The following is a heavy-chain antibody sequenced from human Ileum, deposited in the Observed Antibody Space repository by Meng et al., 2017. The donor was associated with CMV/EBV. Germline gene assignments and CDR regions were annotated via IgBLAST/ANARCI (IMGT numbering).Heavy chain of an antibody. CDR2: IYKSGFT. V-gene: IGHV4-39*01. CDR1: GDSIDSSDYY. CDR3: VRHRRISMVWGVLNWFDT. D-gene: IGHD3-10*01. J-gene: IGHJ5*02. Sequence: SETLSLTCSVSGDSIDSSDYYWGWIRQPPGKALEWIGSIYKSGFTYYSPSLNSLLSVSVDTAKNDFSLTLTSVTAADTAVYYCVRHRRISMVWGVLNWFDTWGQGTLVTVSS.